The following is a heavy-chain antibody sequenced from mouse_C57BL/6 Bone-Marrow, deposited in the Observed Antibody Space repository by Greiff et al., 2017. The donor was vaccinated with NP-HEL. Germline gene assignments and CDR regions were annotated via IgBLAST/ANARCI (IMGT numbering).Heavy chain of an antibody. D-gene: IGHD2-1*01. CDR3: ARSDYYGLYYFDY. V-gene: IGHV1-36*01. CDR1: GFTFTDYY. Sequence: VKPGPSVKISCKASGFTFTDYYMHWVKQSHGKSLEWIGLVYPYNGGTSYNQKFKGKATLTVDTSSSTAYMELNSLTSEDSAVYYCARSDYYGLYYFDYWGQGTTLTVSS. CDR2: VYPYNGGT. J-gene: IGHJ2*01.